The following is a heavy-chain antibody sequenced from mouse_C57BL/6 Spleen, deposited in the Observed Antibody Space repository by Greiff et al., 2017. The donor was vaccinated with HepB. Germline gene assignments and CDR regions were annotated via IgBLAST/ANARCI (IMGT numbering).Heavy chain of an antibody. V-gene: IGHV1-53*01. CDR3: ASPALHIYYDYDGYYFDY. CDR2: INPSNGGT. J-gene: IGHJ2*01. Sequence: QVQLQQPGTELVKPGASVKLSCKASGYTFTSYWMHWVKQRPGQGLEWIGNINPSNGGTNYNEKFKSKATLTVDKSSSTAYMQLSSLTSEDSAVYYCASPALHIYYDYDGYYFDYWGQGTTLTVSS. D-gene: IGHD2-4*01. CDR1: GYTFTSYW.